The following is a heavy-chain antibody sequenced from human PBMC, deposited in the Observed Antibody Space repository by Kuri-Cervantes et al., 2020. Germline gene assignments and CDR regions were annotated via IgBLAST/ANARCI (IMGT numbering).Heavy chain of an antibody. J-gene: IGHJ3*02. V-gene: IGHV1-18*01. CDR3: ARRSRDYDTSGYALAFDI. CDR1: GYTFTSYG. CDR2: ISAYNGDT. D-gene: IGHD3-22*01. Sequence: ASVKVSCKASGYTFTSYGISWVRQAPGQGLEWMGWISAYNGDTNYAQKLQGRVTMTTDTSTSTAYMELRSLRSDDTAVYYCARRSRDYDTSGYALAFDIWGQGTMVTVSS.